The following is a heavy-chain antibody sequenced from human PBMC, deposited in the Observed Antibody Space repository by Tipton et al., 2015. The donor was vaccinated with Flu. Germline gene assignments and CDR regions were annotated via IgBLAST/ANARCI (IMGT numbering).Heavy chain of an antibody. CDR1: GYSISSGYY. D-gene: IGHD4-17*01. CDR3: ARGVPYALNYYYMDV. Sequence: TLSLTCAVSGYSISSGYYWGWIRQPPGKGLEWIGSIYHSGSTNYNPSLKSRVTISVDTSKNQFSLKLSSVTAADTAVYYCARGVPYALNYYYMDVWGKGTTVTVSS. V-gene: IGHV4-38-2*01. CDR2: IYHSGST. J-gene: IGHJ6*03.